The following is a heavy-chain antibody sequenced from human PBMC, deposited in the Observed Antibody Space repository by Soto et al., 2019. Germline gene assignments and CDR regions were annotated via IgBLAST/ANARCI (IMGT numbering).Heavy chain of an antibody. V-gene: IGHV1-69*02. D-gene: IGHD2-8*02. CDR1: GGSLSSYP. CDR2: IIPIVGLT. Sequence: QVQLLQSGSEVKKPGSSVKVSCRASGGSLSSYPVTWVRQAPGQGLEWMGRIIPIVGLTNYAQKFQGRVTITADKSTSTAYMELRSLRSDDTAVYYCARPTGGHDAGANYMDVWGKGTTVIVSS. J-gene: IGHJ6*03. CDR3: ARPTGGHDAGANYMDV.